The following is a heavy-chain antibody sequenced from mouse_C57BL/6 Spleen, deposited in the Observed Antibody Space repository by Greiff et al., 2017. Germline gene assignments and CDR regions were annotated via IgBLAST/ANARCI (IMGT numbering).Heavy chain of an antibody. D-gene: IGHD2-3*01. CDR1: GYTFTSYW. V-gene: IGHV1-52*01. CDR2: IDPSDSET. CDR3: ARDGYYRYFDY. Sequence: VQLQQSGAELVRPGSSVKLSCKASGYTFTSYWMHWVKQRPIQGLEWIGNIDPSDSETHYNQKFKDKATLTVDKSSSTAYMQLSSLTSEDSAVYYCARDGYYRYFDYWGQGTTLTVSS. J-gene: IGHJ2*01.